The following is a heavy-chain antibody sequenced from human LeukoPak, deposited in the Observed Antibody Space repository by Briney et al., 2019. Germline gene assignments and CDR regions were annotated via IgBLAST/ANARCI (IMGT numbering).Heavy chain of an antibody. D-gene: IGHD3-22*01. CDR3: ARGGSSGYYFDY. CDR1: GFTFSSYD. V-gene: IGHV3-13*01. Sequence: GESLRLSCAASGFTFSSYDMHWVRQATGKGLEWVSAIGTAGDTYYPGSVKGRFTISREDAKNSLYLQMNSLRAGDTAVYYCARGGSSGYYFDYWGQGTLVTVSS. CDR2: IGTAGDT. J-gene: IGHJ4*02.